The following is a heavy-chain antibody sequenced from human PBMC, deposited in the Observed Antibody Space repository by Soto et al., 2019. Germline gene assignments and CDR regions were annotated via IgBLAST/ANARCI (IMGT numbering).Heavy chain of an antibody. Sequence: VSVKVSCKASVYSFTGYYIHWVRQAPGQGLEWMGWTNPSNGGTNYAQKFQGRVTMTRDTSLSIGYMELTTLRSDDTAVFYCAREVVGGRQYYFDSWGLGTLVTVSS. CDR2: TNPSNGGT. CDR1: VYSFTGYY. CDR3: AREVVGGRQYYFDS. D-gene: IGHD1-26*01. J-gene: IGHJ4*02. V-gene: IGHV1-2*02.